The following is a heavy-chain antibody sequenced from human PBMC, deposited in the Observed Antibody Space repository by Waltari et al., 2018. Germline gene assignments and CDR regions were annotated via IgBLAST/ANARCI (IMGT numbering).Heavy chain of an antibody. CDR1: GGSISSSSYY. J-gene: IGHJ4*02. V-gene: IGHV4-39*07. CDR3: AGVGAGGGIIAVAGH. D-gene: IGHD6-19*01. Sequence: QLQLQESGPGLVKPSETLSLTCTVSGGSISSSSYYWGWIRQPPGKGLEWIGSSYYSGSTYYNPSLKSRVTMSVDTSKNQSSLKLSSVTAAGTAVYYCAGVGAGGGIIAVAGHWGQGTLVTVSS. CDR2: SYYSGST.